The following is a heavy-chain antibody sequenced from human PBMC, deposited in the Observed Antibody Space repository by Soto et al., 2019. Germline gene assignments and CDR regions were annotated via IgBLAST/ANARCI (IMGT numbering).Heavy chain of an antibody. J-gene: IGHJ4*01. CDR3: TTDPDSTMIVVRFEE. CDR2: IKSNTGGGTT. CDR1: GFNFSNAW. V-gene: IGHV3-15*07. D-gene: IGHD3-22*01. Sequence: SLRLSCGSSGFNFSNAWIKWDHQAPGNGWGWVGRIKSNTGGGTTDYAAPVKGRQAISRDESKNIMYLQRNTLNIESTAVYYCTTDPDSTMIVVRFEEWGHEHMVKVTS.